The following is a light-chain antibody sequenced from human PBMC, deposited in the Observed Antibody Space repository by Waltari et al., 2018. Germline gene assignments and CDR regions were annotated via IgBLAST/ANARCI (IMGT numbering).Light chain of an antibody. J-gene: IGKJ2*01. V-gene: IGKV1-5*03. Sequence: DIQMTQSPSTLSASVGDRVTIICRASQRISNWLAWYQQKPGKAPKLLIHKATTLESGVPSRFSGSGSGTEFTLTISSLQPDDFATYYCQQYNSYSTFGQGTKLEMK. CDR1: QRISNW. CDR3: QQYNSYST. CDR2: KAT.